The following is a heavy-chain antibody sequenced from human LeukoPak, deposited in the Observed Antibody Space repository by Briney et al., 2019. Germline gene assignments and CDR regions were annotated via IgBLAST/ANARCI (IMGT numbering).Heavy chain of an antibody. CDR3: ARDKFYCSSTSCYAFYYYMDV. D-gene: IGHD2-2*01. V-gene: IGHV3-64*01. J-gene: IGHJ6*03. Sequence: GGSLRLSCAASGFTFSSYAMHWVRQAPGKGLEYVSAISSNGGSTYYANSVKGRFTISRDNSKNTLYLQMGSLRAEDMAVYYCARDKFYCSSTSCYAFYYYMDVWGKGTTVTVSS. CDR2: ISSNGGST. CDR1: GFTFSSYA.